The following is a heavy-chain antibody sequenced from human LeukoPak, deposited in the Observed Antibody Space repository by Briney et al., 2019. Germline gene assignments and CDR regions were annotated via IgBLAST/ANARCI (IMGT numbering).Heavy chain of an antibody. CDR1: GGSISSYY. CDR2: IYYSGST. CDR3: ARQGAVTPRRTHYYAMDV. J-gene: IGHJ6*02. D-gene: IGHD4-17*01. V-gene: IGHV4-59*08. Sequence: PSENLSLTCTVSGGSISSYYWSWIRQPPGKGLEWIGYIYYSGSTNYNPSLKSRVTISVDTSKNQFSLKLSSVTAADTAVYYCARQGAVTPRRTHYYAMDVWGPGTTVTVSS.